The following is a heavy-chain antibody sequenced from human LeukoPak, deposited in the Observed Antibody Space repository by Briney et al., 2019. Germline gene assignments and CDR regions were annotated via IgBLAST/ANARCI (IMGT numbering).Heavy chain of an antibody. CDR1: GFTFRNNV. CDR2: IKQDGSEK. Sequence: GGSLRLSCAGSGFTFRNNVMTWVRQAPGKGLEWVASIKQDGSEKYYVDSVKGRFSISRDNAKNSLYLQMNSLTAEDTALYFCARGQFWFDYWGQGTQVTVS. J-gene: IGHJ4*02. CDR3: ARGQFWFDY. V-gene: IGHV3-7*01. D-gene: IGHD4-11*01.